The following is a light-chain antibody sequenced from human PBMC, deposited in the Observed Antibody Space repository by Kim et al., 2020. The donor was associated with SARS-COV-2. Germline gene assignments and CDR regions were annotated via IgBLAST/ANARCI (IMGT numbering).Light chain of an antibody. CDR2: DAS. V-gene: IGKV3-11*01. CDR3: QQRNNWWT. J-gene: IGKJ1*01. Sequence: EIVMTQSPATLSLSPGERATLSCRASLSVSRNLAWYQQKPGQAPRLLIYDASTRATGIPARFSGSGSGTDFTLTISSLGPEDFAVYYCQQRNNWWTFGQGTKVDIK. CDR1: LSVSRN.